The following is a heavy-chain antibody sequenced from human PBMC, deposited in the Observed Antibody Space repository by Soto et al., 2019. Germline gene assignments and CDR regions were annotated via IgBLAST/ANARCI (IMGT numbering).Heavy chain of an antibody. V-gene: IGHV1-69*01. CDR1: GGTFSSYA. J-gene: IGHJ6*02. CDR3: AREYCSSTSCSAVPYYYYYGMDV. CDR2: IIPIFGTA. D-gene: IGHD2-2*01. Sequence: QVQLVQSGAEVKKPGSSVKVSCKASGGTFSSYAISWVRQAPGQGLEWMGGIIPIFGTANYAQKFKGRVTITADESTSTVYMELSSLRSEDTAVYYCAREYCSSTSCSAVPYYYYYGMDVWGQGTTVTVSS.